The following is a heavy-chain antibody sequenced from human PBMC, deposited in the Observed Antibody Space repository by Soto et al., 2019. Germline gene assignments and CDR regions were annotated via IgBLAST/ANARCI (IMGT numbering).Heavy chain of an antibody. V-gene: IGHV4-31*03. J-gene: IGHJ4*02. D-gene: IGHD6-13*01. CDR2: IYYSGST. CDR3: ARSCGVAAAGPFDY. Sequence: QVQLQESGPGLVKPSQTLSLTCTVSGGAISSGGYYCSWIRQHPGKGLEWIGYIYYSGSTYYNPSLKSRVTISVDTSKNQFSLKLSSVTAADTAVYYCARSCGVAAAGPFDYWGQGTLVTVSS. CDR1: GGAISSGGYY.